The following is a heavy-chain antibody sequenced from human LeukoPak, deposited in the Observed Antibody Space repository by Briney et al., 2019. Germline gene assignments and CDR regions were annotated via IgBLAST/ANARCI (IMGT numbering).Heavy chain of an antibody. CDR2: FDPEDGET. D-gene: IGHD4-17*01. Sequence: ASVKVSCKVSGYTLTELSMHWVRQAPGKGLEWMGGFDPEDGETIYAQKLQGRVTMTTDTSTSTAYMELRSLRSDDTAVYYCAFDYGGQNRYYWGQGTLVTVSS. J-gene: IGHJ4*02. CDR1: GYTLTELS. CDR3: AFDYGGQNRYY. V-gene: IGHV1-24*01.